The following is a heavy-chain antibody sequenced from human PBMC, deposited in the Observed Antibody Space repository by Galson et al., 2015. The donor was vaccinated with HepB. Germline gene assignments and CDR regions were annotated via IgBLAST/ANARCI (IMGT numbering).Heavy chain of an antibody. CDR2: ITCDGGST. D-gene: IGHD2-8*01. V-gene: IGHV3-23*01. CDR1: GFVFDTHA. J-gene: IGHJ5*01. Sequence: SLRLSCAASGFVFDTHAMRWVRQAPGRGLEWVSGITCDGGSTFYADSVKGRFTFSRDNSNNTLYLQMNSLRTEDTAVYFCARGNGIFASWGQGILVTVS. CDR3: ARGNGIFAS.